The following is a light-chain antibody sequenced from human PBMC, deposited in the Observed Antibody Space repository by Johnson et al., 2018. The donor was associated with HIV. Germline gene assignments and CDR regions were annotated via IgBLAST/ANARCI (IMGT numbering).Light chain of an antibody. Sequence: QSVLTQPPSVSAAPGQKVTVSCSGSSSNIGNNFVSWYQQVPGTAPKLLIYDTDKRPSGIPDRFSGSKSCTSATLGIRGLQTGDEAGYYCGTWDNSLSAGVFGSGTKVTVL. CDR1: SSNIGNNF. J-gene: IGLJ1*01. V-gene: IGLV1-51*01. CDR2: DTD. CDR3: GTWDNSLSAGV.